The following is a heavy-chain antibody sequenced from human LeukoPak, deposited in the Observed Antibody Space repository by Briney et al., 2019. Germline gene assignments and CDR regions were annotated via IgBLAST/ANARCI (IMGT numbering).Heavy chain of an antibody. CDR2: IYYSGST. V-gene: IGHV4-31*03. CDR3: AREPPLGYCSSTSCLSYYFDY. CDR1: GGSISSGGYY. D-gene: IGHD2-2*01. Sequence: SETLSLTCTVSGGSISSGGYYWSWIRQHPGKGLEWIGYIYYSGSTYYNPSLKSRVTISVDTSKNQFSLKLSSVTAADTAVYYCAREPPLGYCSSTSCLSYYFDYWGQGTLVTVSS. J-gene: IGHJ4*02.